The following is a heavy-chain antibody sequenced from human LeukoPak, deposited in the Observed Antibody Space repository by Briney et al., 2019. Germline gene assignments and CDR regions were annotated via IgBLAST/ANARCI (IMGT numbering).Heavy chain of an antibody. CDR2: IRGTTGST. CDR1: GFTFSSYA. Sequence: PGGSLRLSCAASGFTFSSYAMSWVRQAPGKGLEWVSTIRGTTGSTYYADSVRGRFTISRDNSKNTLNLQMNSLRAEDTAVYYCAKVLGIWFGGSDYYFDYWGQGTLVTVSS. V-gene: IGHV3-23*01. CDR3: AKVLGIWFGGSDYYFDY. D-gene: IGHD3-10*01. J-gene: IGHJ4*02.